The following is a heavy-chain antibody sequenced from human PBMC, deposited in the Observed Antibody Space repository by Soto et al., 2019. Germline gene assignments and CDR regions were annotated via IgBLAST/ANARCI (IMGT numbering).Heavy chain of an antibody. CDR3: ARDGYSSGWYSDFDY. Sequence: PSETLSLTCTVSGGSISSYYWSWIRQPPGKGLEWIGYIYYSGSTNYNPSLKSRVTISVDTSKNQFSLKLSSVTAADTAVYYCARDGYSSGWYSDFDYWGQGTLVTVSS. CDR2: IYYSGST. D-gene: IGHD6-19*01. CDR1: GGSISSYY. J-gene: IGHJ4*02. V-gene: IGHV4-59*01.